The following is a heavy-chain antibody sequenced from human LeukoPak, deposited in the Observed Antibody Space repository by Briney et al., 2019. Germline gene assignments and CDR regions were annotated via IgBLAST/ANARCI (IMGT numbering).Heavy chain of an antibody. CDR1: GFTVSSNY. CDR3: ARDADYGSGSFDY. D-gene: IGHD3-10*01. CDR2: IYSGGST. J-gene: IGHJ4*02. Sequence: GSLRLSCAASGFTVSSNYMSWVRQAPGKGLEWVSVIYSGGSTYYADSVKGRFTISRDSSKNKVYLQMNSLRAEDTAVYYCARDADYGSGSFDYWGQGTLVTVSS. V-gene: IGHV3-53*01.